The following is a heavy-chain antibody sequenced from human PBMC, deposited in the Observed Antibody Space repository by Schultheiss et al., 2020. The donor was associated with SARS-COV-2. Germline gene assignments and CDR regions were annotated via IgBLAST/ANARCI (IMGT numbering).Heavy chain of an antibody. V-gene: IGHV3-21*01. CDR1: GFTFSSYE. J-gene: IGHJ3*02. CDR2: VSSSSTYI. D-gene: IGHD3-22*01. CDR3: ARDQWYYDSSGHLDI. Sequence: GGSLRLSCAASGFTFSSYEMNWVRQAPGKGLEWVSSVSSSSTYIYYADSVEGRFTISRDNSKNTLYLQMHSLRAEDTAVYYCARDQWYYDSSGHLDIWGQGTMVTVSS.